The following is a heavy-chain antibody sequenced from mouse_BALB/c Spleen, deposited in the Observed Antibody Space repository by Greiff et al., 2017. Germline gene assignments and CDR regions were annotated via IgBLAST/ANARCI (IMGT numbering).Heavy chain of an antibody. J-gene: IGHJ2*01. CDR2: LRNKANGYTT. Sequence: EVQLVESGGGLVQPGGSLRLSCATSGFTFTDYYMSWVRQPPGKALEWLGFLRNKANGYTTEYSASVKGRFTISRDNSQSILYLQMNTLRAEDSATYYCARESYGSSRYFDYWGQGTTLTVSS. CDR3: ARESYGSSRYFDY. V-gene: IGHV7-3*02. D-gene: IGHD1-1*01. CDR1: GFTFTDYY.